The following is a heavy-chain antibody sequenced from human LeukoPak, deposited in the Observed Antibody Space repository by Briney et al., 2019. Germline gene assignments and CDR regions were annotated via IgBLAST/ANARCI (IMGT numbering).Heavy chain of an antibody. CDR2: ISPYNGNT. Sequence: ASVKVSCKASGYTFIIYGISWVRQAPGQGLEWMGWISPYNGNTYYAQQFQGRVTLTTDTATTIAYMELRSLRSDDAAVYYCVRGGYYGSGSSRPIDFHYYYYGMDVWGQGTTVTVSS. D-gene: IGHD3-10*01. CDR1: GYTFIIYG. J-gene: IGHJ6*02. CDR3: VRGGYYGSGSSRPIDFHYYYYGMDV. V-gene: IGHV1-18*01.